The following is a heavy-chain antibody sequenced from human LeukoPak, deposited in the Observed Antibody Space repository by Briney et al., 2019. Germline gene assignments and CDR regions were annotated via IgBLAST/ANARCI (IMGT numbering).Heavy chain of an antibody. CDR3: ARLDPYGDYPDY. V-gene: IGHV4-34*01. Sequence: PSETLSLTCAVYGGSFSGYYWSWIRQPPGKGLEWIGEINHSGSTNYNPSLKSRVTISVDTSKNQFSLKLSSVTAADTAVYYCARLDPYGDYPDYWGQGTLVTVSS. CDR2: INHSGST. CDR1: GGSFSGYY. D-gene: IGHD4-17*01. J-gene: IGHJ4*02.